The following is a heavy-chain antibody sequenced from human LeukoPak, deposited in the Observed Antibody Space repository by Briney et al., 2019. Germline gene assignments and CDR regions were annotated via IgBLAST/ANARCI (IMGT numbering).Heavy chain of an antibody. J-gene: IGHJ4*02. V-gene: IGHV3-49*03. CDR3: TRAGRYCSGGSCYSFY. Sequence: GRSLRLSCTASGFTFGDYAMSWFRQAPGEGLEWVGFIRSKAHGGTTEYAASVKGRFTISRDDSKSIAYLQMDSLKTEDTAAYYCTRAGRYCSGGSCYSFYWGQGTLVTVSS. CDR1: GFTFGDYA. D-gene: IGHD2-15*01. CDR2: IRSKAHGGTT.